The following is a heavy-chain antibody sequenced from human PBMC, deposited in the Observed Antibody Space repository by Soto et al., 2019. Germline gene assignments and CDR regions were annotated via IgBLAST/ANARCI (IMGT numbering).Heavy chain of an antibody. Sequence: PAETLSLTCSVSGGSISSGGDYWSWIRQHPGKGLEWIGSIYYSAGTYYNPSLKSRVSMSVDTSKNQFSLRLSSGTAADPAVYYCASGEPASSYYAFRSYYGMDLWGHGALVTVSS. D-gene: IGHD3-10*01. CDR2: IYYSAGT. CDR1: GGSISSGGDY. J-gene: IGHJ6*02. V-gene: IGHV4-31*03. CDR3: ASGEPASSYYAFRSYYGMDL.